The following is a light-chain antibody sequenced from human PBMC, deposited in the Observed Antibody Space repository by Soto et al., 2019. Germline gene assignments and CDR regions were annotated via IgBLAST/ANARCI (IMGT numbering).Light chain of an antibody. J-gene: IGLJ1*01. V-gene: IGLV2-14*01. CDR1: SSDVGAYNS. CDR2: EVR. Sequence: QSVLTQPASVSGSPGQSITISCTGTSSDVGAYNSVSWYQQHPGKAPKLMIYEVRNRPSGVSNRFSGSKSGNTASLTISGLQPDDEADYYCSSYTTRNTRVFGTGTKVTVL. CDR3: SSYTTRNTRV.